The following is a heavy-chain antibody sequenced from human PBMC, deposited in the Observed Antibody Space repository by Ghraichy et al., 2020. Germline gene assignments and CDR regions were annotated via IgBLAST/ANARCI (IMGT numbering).Heavy chain of an antibody. V-gene: IGHV1-18*01. CDR2: ISAYNGNR. CDR1: GYTFTSYG. D-gene: IGHD3-10*01. CDR3: ARDPRQGSGSFYYYYYGMDV. J-gene: IGHJ6*02. Sequence: ASVKVSCKASGYTFTSYGISWVRQAPGQGLEWMGWISAYNGNRNYAQKLQGRVTMTTDTSTSTAYMELRSLRSDDTAVYYCARDPRQGSGSFYYYYYGMDVWGQGTTVTVSS.